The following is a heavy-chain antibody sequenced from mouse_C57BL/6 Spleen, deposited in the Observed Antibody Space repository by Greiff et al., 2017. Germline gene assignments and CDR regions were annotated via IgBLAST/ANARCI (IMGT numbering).Heavy chain of an antibody. CDR2: IDPSDSYT. V-gene: IGHV1-50*01. Sequence: QVQLQQPGAELVKPGASVKLSCKASGYTFTSYWMPWVKQRPGQGLEWIGEIDPSDSYTNYHQKFKGKATLTVDTSSSTAYMQLSSLTSEDSAVYYCARTPFATGEVVDYWGQGTSVTVSS. D-gene: IGHD1-1*01. CDR3: ARTPFATGEVVDY. J-gene: IGHJ4*01. CDR1: GYTFTSYW.